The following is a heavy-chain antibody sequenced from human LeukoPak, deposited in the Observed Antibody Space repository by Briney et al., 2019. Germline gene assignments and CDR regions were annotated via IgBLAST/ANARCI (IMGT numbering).Heavy chain of an antibody. D-gene: IGHD3-16*01. Sequence: GGSLRLSCAASGFTFSSYWMHWVRQAPGKGLVWVSRINTDGSSTSYADSVKGRFTISRDNAKNTLYLQMNSLRAEDTAVYYCAKRRRYYDYVWEAPIDYWGQGTLVTVSS. V-gene: IGHV3-74*01. CDR3: AKRRRYYDYVWEAPIDY. CDR1: GFTFSSYW. CDR2: INTDGSST. J-gene: IGHJ4*02.